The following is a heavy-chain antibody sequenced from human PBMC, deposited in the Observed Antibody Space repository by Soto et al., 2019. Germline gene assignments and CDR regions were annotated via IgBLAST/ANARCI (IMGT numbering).Heavy chain of an antibody. J-gene: IGHJ4*02. V-gene: IGHV4-39*01. CDR2: IYYSGST. Sequence: KPSETLSLTCTVSGGSISSSSYYWGWIRQPPGKGLEWIGSIYYSGSTYYNPSLKSRVTISVDTSKNQFSLKLSSVTAADTAVYYCARHQSYYDILTGLDYWGQGTLVTAPQ. CDR1: GGSISSSSYY. D-gene: IGHD3-9*01. CDR3: ARHQSYYDILTGLDY.